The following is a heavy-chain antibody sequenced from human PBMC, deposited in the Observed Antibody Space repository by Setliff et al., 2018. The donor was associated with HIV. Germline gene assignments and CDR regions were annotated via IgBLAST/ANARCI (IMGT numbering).Heavy chain of an antibody. CDR2: IYHSGST. D-gene: IGHD2-21*01. V-gene: IGHV4-4*02. CDR1: GGPLNSRNW. CDR3: AAQDLDLVKYYYMDY. J-gene: IGHJ4*02. Sequence: SETLSLTCAVSGGPLNSRNWWSWVRQPPGKGLEWIGEIYHSGSTNYNPSLKSRVTISVDKSKNQFSLKLDSLTAADTAVYYCAAQDLDLVKYYYMDYWGPGALVTVSS.